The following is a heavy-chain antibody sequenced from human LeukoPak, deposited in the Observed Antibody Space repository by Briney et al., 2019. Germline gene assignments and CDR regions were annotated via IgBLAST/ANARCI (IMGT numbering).Heavy chain of an antibody. J-gene: IGHJ1*01. D-gene: IGHD6-6*01. CDR2: IKSKTDGGTT. V-gene: IGHV3-15*01. CDR3: TTDPPLYSSSGTRQC. CDR1: GFTFSNAW. Sequence: GGSLRLSCAASGFTFSNAWMSWVRQAPGKGLEWVGRIKSKTDGGTTDYAAPVKGRFTISRDDSKNTLYLQMNSLKTEDTAVYYCTTDPPLYSSSGTRQCWGQGTLVTVSS.